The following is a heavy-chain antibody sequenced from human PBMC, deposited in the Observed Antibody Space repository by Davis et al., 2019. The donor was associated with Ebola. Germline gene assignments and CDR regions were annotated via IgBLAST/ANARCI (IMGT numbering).Heavy chain of an antibody. V-gene: IGHV3-7*01. CDR2: IKQDGSEK. CDR1: GGSISSYY. J-gene: IGHJ4*02. Sequence: ETLSLTCTVSGGSISSYYWSWVRQAPGKGLEWVANIKQDGSEKYYVDSVKGRFTISRDNAKNSLYLQMNSLRDEDTAVYYCARDLGWGIAVAGLDYWGQGTLVTVSS. CDR3: ARDLGWGIAVAGLDY. D-gene: IGHD6-19*01.